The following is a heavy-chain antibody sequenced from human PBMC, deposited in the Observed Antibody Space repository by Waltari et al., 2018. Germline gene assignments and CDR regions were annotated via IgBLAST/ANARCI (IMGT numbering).Heavy chain of an antibody. CDR1: GFTFNIFG. CDR2: YSSEGLNV. D-gene: IGHD3-10*01. J-gene: IGHJ4*02. Sequence: QLVESGGGVVRPGRSLRLSCAASGFTFNIFGMPWVRRAPGKWLSGVASYSSEGLNVIYGDSVKGRFTISRDKSKNTVFLEMNSLRTEDTAVYYCANGRSGSWRYFEFRGRGTLVTVSS. CDR3: ANGRSGSWRYFEF. V-gene: IGHV3-30*18.